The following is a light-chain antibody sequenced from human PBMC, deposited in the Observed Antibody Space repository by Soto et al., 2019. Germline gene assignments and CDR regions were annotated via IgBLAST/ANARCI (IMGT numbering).Light chain of an antibody. V-gene: IGKV3-20*01. CDR3: QQYGSSPLT. J-gene: IGKJ1*01. Sequence: EIVLTQSPGTLSLSPGERATLSCRASQSVSSSYLAWYQQKPGQAPRLLIYGASSRATGIPDRFSGSWSGTDFTLTISRLEPEHFAVYYCQQYGSSPLTCGQGTKVEVK. CDR2: GAS. CDR1: QSVSSSY.